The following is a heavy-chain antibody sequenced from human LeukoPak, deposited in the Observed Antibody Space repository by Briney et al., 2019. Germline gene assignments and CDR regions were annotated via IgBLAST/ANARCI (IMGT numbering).Heavy chain of an antibody. CDR3: ARVQGGSSWGKNWFDP. J-gene: IGHJ5*02. CDR1: GSSFTISDYA. CDR2: IIPILGIA. Sequence: SVKVSCKPSGSSFTISDYAIVWVRQAPGQGLEWMGRIIPILGIANYAQKFQGRVTITADKSTSTAYMELSSLRSEDTAVYYCARVQGGSSWGKNWFDPWGQGTLVTVSS. D-gene: IGHD6-13*01. V-gene: IGHV1-69*04.